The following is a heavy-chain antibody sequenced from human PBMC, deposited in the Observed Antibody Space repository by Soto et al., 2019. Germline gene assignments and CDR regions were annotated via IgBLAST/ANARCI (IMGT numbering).Heavy chain of an antibody. V-gene: IGHV1-18*04. CDR1: GYNFMRYG. D-gene: IGHD1-26*01. CDR2: INVDNGET. CDR3: ARWISGGYSDWFDP. J-gene: IGHJ5*02. Sequence: QVQLVKSGAEVKKPGASVKVSCKASGYNFMRYGFTWVRQAPGQRLEWMGWINVDNGETKYPQKIQGRVTMTTDTSTSTVYMELRSLTSDDTAVYYCARWISGGYSDWFDPWGHGTLVTVSS.